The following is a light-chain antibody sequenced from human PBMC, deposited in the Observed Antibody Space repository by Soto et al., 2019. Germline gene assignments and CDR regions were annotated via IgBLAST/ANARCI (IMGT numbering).Light chain of an antibody. CDR1: QGISSY. CDR2: AAS. J-gene: IGKJ4*01. Sequence: DIQLTQSPSFLSASVGDRVTITCRASQGISSYLAWYQQKPGKAPKLLIYAASTLQSGVPSRFSGSGSGTEFPLTISSLQPEDSATYYCQQLNSYPLTFGGGTKVEIK. CDR3: QQLNSYPLT. V-gene: IGKV1-9*01.